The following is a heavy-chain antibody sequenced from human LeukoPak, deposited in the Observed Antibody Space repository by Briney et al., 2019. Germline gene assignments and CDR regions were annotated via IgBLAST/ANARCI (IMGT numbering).Heavy chain of an antibody. D-gene: IGHD3-22*01. CDR1: GFTFSSYG. CDR3: AKNHDSNSYHTDDAFDI. CDR2: IRYDGSIK. Sequence: PGGSLRLSCAASGFTFSSYGMHWVRQAPGKGLDWVAFIRYDGSIKHYADSLKGRFTISRDNSKNTLYLQMNSLRAEDTAVYFCAKNHDSNSYHTDDAFDIWGQGTMVTVSS. J-gene: IGHJ3*02. V-gene: IGHV3-30*02.